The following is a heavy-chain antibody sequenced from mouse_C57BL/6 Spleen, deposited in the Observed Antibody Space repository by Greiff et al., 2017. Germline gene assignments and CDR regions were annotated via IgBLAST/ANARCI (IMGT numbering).Heavy chain of an antibody. CDR2: ISSGSSTI. CDR3: ARRHDYDGFAY. Sequence: EVQVVESGGGLVKPGGSLKLSCAASGFTFSDYGMHWVRQAPEKGLEWVAYISSGSSTIYYADTVKGRFTISRDNAKNTLFLQMTSLRSEDTAMYYCARRHDYDGFAYWGQGTLVTVSA. CDR1: GFTFSDYG. D-gene: IGHD2-4*01. V-gene: IGHV5-17*01. J-gene: IGHJ3*01.